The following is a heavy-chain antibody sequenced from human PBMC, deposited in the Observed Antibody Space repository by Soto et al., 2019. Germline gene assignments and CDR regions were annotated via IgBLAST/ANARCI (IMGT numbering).Heavy chain of an antibody. CDR3: ANVSSRWYAGVSDL. Sequence: EVQLLESGGGLVQPGGSLRLSCTASGFTFSSHAMTWVRQAPGKGLEWVSGLSDSGISIYYADSVKGRLTISRDNSNNTLYQRILTLRSEDTAVTYGANVSSRWYAGVSDLWGQGTLVTVSS. D-gene: IGHD6-13*01. J-gene: IGHJ5*02. V-gene: IGHV3-23*01. CDR2: LSDSGISI. CDR1: GFTFSSHA.